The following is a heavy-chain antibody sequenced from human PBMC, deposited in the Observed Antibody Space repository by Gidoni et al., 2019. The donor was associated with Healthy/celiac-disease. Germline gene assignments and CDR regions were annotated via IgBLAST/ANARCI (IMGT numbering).Heavy chain of an antibody. Sequence: QVQLVQSGAEVKKPGASVTVSCKASGYTFTSYAMHWVRQAPGQRLEWMGWINAGNGKTKYSQKFQGRVTITRDTSASTAYMELSSLRSEDTAVYYCARARIVATKGMWYYGMDVWGQGTTVTVSS. CDR2: INAGNGKT. J-gene: IGHJ6*02. CDR1: GYTFTSYA. D-gene: IGHD5-12*01. V-gene: IGHV1-3*01. CDR3: ARARIVATKGMWYYGMDV.